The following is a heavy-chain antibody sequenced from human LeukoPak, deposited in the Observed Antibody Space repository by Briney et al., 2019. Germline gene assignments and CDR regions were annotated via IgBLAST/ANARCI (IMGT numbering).Heavy chain of an antibody. J-gene: IGHJ3*01. CDR2: FDPIQSKT. Sequence: ASVKVSCKVSGYTLTAALIHWVRQAPGKGLEWMGGFDPIQSKTVYAQNFQVRVTVTEDTSTSTTYLDLSSLRSEDTAVYYCATHRGIAAAGIDGFDFWGQGTLVIVSS. D-gene: IGHD6-25*01. V-gene: IGHV1-24*01. CDR3: ATHRGIAAAGIDGFDF. CDR1: GYTLTAAL.